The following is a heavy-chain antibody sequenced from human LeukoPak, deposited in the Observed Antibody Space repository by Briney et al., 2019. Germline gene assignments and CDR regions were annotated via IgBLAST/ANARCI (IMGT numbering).Heavy chain of an antibody. CDR2: ITSDGSTT. Sequence: GGSLRLSCTASGFTFSMYWMHWVRQAPGKGPVWVSRITSDGSTTVYADSVKGRFTISRDNAKNTLYLQMNSLRAEDTAVYYCVRDSRYTMDVWGQGTTVTVPS. V-gene: IGHV3-74*01. CDR1: GFTFSMYW. J-gene: IGHJ6*02. D-gene: IGHD5-18*01. CDR3: VRDSRYTMDV.